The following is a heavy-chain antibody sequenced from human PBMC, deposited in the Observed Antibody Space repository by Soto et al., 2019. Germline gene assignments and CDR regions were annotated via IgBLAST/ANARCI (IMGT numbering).Heavy chain of an antibody. J-gene: IGHJ6*02. CDR1: GFSLSDYA. D-gene: IGHD3-3*01. CDR3: ARIKLVEWFFINVDVYDMDL. Sequence: GGSLRLSCVASGFSLSDYAVNWVRQAPGKGLEWVSFISSDSRTIYYADSVEGRFTVSRDNARNSVSLQMDSLRDEDAAVYYCARIKLVEWFFINVDVYDMDLWGQGTPVTVSS. CDR2: ISSDSRTI. V-gene: IGHV3-48*02.